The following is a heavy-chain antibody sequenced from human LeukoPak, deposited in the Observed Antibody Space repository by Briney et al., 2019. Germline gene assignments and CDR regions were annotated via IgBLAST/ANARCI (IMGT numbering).Heavy chain of an antibody. Sequence: GASVKVSCKASGYTFTGYYIYWVRQAPGQGLEWMGWIYPNSGGTSYAQKFQARVIMTRDTSISTVYMELSRLRPDDTAVYYCARVGGQYWFDPWGQGTLVTVSS. CDR3: ARVGGQYWFDP. CDR1: GYTFTGYY. J-gene: IGHJ5*02. D-gene: IGHD3-16*01. V-gene: IGHV1-2*02. CDR2: IYPNSGGT.